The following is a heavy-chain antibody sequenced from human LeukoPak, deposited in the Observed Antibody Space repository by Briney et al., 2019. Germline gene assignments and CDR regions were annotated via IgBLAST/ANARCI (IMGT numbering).Heavy chain of an antibody. CDR3: ARGGSGGSWGFDP. CDR2: IDPTGST. J-gene: IGHJ5*02. Sequence: PSETLSLTCTVSGASISSYYWSWIRQPAGKGLEWIGRIDPTGSTYYNPSLKSRVTMSVDTSNKQFSLKLSSVTAADTAVYCCARGGSGGSWGFDPWGQGTLVTVSS. D-gene: IGHD2-15*01. CDR1: GASISSYY. V-gene: IGHV4-4*07.